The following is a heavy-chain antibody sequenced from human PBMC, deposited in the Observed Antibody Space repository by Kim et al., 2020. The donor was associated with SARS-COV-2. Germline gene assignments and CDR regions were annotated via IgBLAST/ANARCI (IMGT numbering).Heavy chain of an antibody. CDR3: AREAAGTTPYYYYGMDV. V-gene: IGHV3-66*01. J-gene: IGHJ6*02. D-gene: IGHD6-13*01. Sequence: KGRFTISRDNSKNTLYLQMNSLRAEDTAVYYCAREAAGTTPYYYYGMDVWGQGTTVTVSS.